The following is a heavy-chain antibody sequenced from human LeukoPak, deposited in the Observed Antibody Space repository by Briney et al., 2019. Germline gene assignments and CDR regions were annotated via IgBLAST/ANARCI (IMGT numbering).Heavy chain of an antibody. CDR2: IYYGGST. J-gene: IGHJ4*02. V-gene: IGHV4-59*08. D-gene: IGHD2-21*01. CDR3: ARLSYCGGDCYDY. CDR1: GGSISSYY. Sequence: SETLSLTCTVSGGSISSYYWSWIRQPPGKGLEWIGYIYYGGSTNYNPSLKSRVTISVDTSKNQFSLKLSSVTAADTAVYYCARLSYCGGDCYDYWGQGTLVTVSS.